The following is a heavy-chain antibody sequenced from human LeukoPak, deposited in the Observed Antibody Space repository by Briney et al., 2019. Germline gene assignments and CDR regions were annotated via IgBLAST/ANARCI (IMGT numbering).Heavy chain of an antibody. CDR2: ISSSSSYI. CDR3: ATLGVGATKAPAVFDY. J-gene: IGHJ4*02. Sequence: GGSLRLSCAASGFTFSSYSMNWVRQAPGKGLEWVSSISSSSSYIYYADSVKGRFTISRDNAKNSLYLQMNSLRAEDTAVYYCATLGVGATKAPAVFDYWGQGTLVTVSS. V-gene: IGHV3-21*01. CDR1: GFTFSSYS. D-gene: IGHD1-26*01.